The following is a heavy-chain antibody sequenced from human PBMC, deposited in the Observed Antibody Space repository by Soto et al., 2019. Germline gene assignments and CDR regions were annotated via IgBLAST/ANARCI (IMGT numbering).Heavy chain of an antibody. Sequence: PGGSLRLSCAASGFTFSTYAMSWARQAPGKGLEWVSSIYSSGDSTYYADSVKGRFTISRDNSKNTLYLQMNSLRAEDTALFYCAKAINGMDDWGQGTSVTVSS. CDR3: AKAINGMDD. J-gene: IGHJ6*02. V-gene: IGHV3-23*05. CDR2: IYSSGDST. CDR1: GFTFSTYA.